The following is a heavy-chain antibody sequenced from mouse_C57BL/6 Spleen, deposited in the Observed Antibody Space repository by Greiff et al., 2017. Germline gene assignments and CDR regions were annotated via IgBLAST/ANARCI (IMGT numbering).Heavy chain of an antibody. CDR2: FHPNSGST. CDR3: AREGAYYAMDY. V-gene: IGHV1-64*01. Sequence: QVQLQQPGAELVKPGASVKLSCKASGYTFTSYWMHWVKQRPGQGLEWIGMFHPNSGSTNYNEKFKSKATLTVDKSSSTAYMQLSSLTSEDSAVYYCAREGAYYAMDYWGQGTSVTVSS. CDR1: GYTFTSYW. J-gene: IGHJ4*01.